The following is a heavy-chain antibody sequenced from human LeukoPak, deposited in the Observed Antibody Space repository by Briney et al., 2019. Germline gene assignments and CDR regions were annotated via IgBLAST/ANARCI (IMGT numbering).Heavy chain of an antibody. D-gene: IGHD2-15*01. CDR3: ARDRYCSGGSCYSAGLDP. Sequence: ASVKVSCKASGYTFTSYDINWVRQATGQGLEWMGWMNPNSGNTGYAQKFQGRVTMTRNTSISTAYMELSSLRSEDTAVYYCARDRYCSGGSCYSAGLDPWGQGTLVTVSS. J-gene: IGHJ5*02. CDR2: MNPNSGNT. CDR1: GYTFTSYD. V-gene: IGHV1-8*01.